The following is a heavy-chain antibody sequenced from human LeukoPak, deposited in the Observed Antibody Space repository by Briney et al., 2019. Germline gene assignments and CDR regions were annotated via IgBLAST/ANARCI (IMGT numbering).Heavy chain of an antibody. D-gene: IGHD3-3*01. V-gene: IGHV1-69*04. J-gene: IGHJ4*02. CDR1: GGTFSSYA. Sequence: SVKVSCKASGGTFSSYAISWVRQAPGQGLEWMGRIIPILGIANYAQKLQGRVTMTTDTSTSTAYMELRSLRSDDTAVYYCARVEYDFWSGYYFDYWGQGTLVTVSS. CDR3: ARVEYDFWSGYYFDY. CDR2: IIPILGIA.